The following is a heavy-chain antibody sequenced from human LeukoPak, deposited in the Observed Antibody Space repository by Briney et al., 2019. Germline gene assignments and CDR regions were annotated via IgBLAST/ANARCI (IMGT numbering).Heavy chain of an antibody. CDR2: MRRDGNEI. CDR3: ARLXWGNXXAGFDS. D-gene: IGHD3-16*01. J-gene: IGHJ4*02. V-gene: IGHV3-7*01. Sequence: GGSLRLSCSASGFTFSTYWMSWVRQAPGKGLEWVANMRRDGNEIYYLDSVRGRFTISRDNAKNSLYLQMNSLRAEDTAVYYCARLXWGNXXAGFDSWGQXXXXXVSS. CDR1: GFTFSTYW.